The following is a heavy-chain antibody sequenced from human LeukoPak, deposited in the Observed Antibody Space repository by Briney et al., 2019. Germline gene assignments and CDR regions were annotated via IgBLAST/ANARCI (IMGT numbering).Heavy chain of an antibody. D-gene: IGHD3-22*01. CDR3: ARDSYYDSSGPDAFDI. V-gene: IGHV3-21*01. Sequence: PGGSLRLFCAASGFTFSSYSMNGVRQAPGKGREWVSSISSSSSYIYYADSVKGRFTISRDNAKNSLYLQMNSLRAEDTAVYYCARDSYYDSSGPDAFDIWGQGTMVTVSS. J-gene: IGHJ3*02. CDR2: ISSSSSYI. CDR1: GFTFSSYS.